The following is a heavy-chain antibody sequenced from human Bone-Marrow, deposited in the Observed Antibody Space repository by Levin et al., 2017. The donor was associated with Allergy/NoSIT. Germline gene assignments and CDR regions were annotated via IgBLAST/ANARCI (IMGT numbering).Heavy chain of an antibody. CDR1: GGTFSSYA. Sequence: KISCKASGGTFSSYAISWVRQAPGQGLEWMGGIIPIFGTANYAQKFQGRVTITADESTSTAYMELSSLRSEDTAVYYCARANSSYYYGMDVWGQGTTVTVSS. CDR3: ARANSSYYYGMDV. CDR2: IIPIFGTA. D-gene: IGHD6-13*01. J-gene: IGHJ6*02. V-gene: IGHV1-69*01.